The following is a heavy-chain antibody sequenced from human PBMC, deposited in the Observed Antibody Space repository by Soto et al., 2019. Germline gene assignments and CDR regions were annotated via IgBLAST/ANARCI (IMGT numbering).Heavy chain of an antibody. Sequence: ASVKVSCKASGYTFTTYDISWGRQAPGQGLEWMGRISTYNGNTNYPQSLQGRLTMTTDTSTTTAYMELRNLRSDDTAVYYCARDPYHVLMVNAPNLYGMDVWGQGTTVNVSS. V-gene: IGHV1-18*01. CDR2: ISTYNGNT. CDR1: GYTFTTYD. J-gene: IGHJ6*02. D-gene: IGHD2-8*01. CDR3: ARDPYHVLMVNAPNLYGMDV.